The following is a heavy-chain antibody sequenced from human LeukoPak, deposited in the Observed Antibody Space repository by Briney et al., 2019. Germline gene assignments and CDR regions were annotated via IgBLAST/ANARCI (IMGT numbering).Heavy chain of an antibody. CDR3: AKDEAATILGLFDY. Sequence: GGSLRLSCAASGFTFSSYGMHWVRQAPGKGLEWVAVISYDGSNKYYADSVKGRFTISRDNSKNTLYLQMNSLRAEDTAVYYCAKDEAATILGLFDYWGQGTLVTVSS. V-gene: IGHV3-30*18. CDR1: GFTFSSYG. D-gene: IGHD5-12*01. CDR2: ISYDGSNK. J-gene: IGHJ4*02.